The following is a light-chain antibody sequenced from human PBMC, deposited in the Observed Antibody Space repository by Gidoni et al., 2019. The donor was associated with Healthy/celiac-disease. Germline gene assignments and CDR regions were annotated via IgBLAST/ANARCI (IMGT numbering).Light chain of an antibody. V-gene: IGKV1-39*01. J-gene: IGKJ2*01. Sequence: DIQMTQSPSSLSASVGDRVTITCLASQSISSYLNWYQQKPGKAPKLLIYAASSLQSGVPSRFSGSGSGTDFTLTISSLQPEDFATYYCLQGYSTPYTFXQXTKLEIK. CDR1: QSISSY. CDR3: LQGYSTPYT. CDR2: AAS.